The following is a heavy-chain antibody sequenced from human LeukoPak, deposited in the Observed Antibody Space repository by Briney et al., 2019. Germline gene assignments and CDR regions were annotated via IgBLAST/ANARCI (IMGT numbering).Heavy chain of an antibody. CDR3: AKNSGYYYDSSGYDPLYYFDY. CDR2: ISGSGGST. Sequence: GGSLRLSCAASGFSFSSYAMSWVRQAPGKGLEWVSAISGSGGSTYYADSVKGRFTISRDNSKNTLYLQMNSLRAEDTAVYYCAKNSGYYYDSSGYDPLYYFDYWGQGTLVTVSS. D-gene: IGHD3-22*01. J-gene: IGHJ4*02. V-gene: IGHV3-23*01. CDR1: GFSFSSYA.